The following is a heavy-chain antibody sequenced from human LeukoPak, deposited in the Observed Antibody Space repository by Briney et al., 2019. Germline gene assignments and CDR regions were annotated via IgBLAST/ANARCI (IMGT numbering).Heavy chain of an antibody. V-gene: IGHV4-34*01. Sequence: SETLSLTCAVYVGSFSGYYWSWIRQPPGKGLEWIGEINHSGSTNYNPSLKSRVTISVDTSKNQFSLKLSSVTAADTAVYYCAVGDVVVVAASRPGYYYGMDVWGQGTTVTVSS. D-gene: IGHD2-15*01. CDR1: VGSFSGYY. J-gene: IGHJ6*02. CDR3: AVGDVVVVAASRPGYYYGMDV. CDR2: INHSGST.